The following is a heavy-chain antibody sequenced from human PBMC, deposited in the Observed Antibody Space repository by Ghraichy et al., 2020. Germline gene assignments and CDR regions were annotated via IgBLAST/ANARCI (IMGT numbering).Heavy chain of an antibody. CDR3: SRGGGGGTRVLYHLDV. J-gene: IGHJ6*04. Sequence: GGSLRLSCVASGLMFSPNTMNWVRQAPGKGLEWVSSISSSTRYILYADSVKGRFTISRDNAQNSLYLQMNSLRAEDTAVYYCSRGGGGGTRVLYHLDVWGIEGTVTVSS. D-gene: IGHD2-15*01. V-gene: IGHV3-21*01. CDR1: GLMFSPNT. CDR2: ISSSTRYI.